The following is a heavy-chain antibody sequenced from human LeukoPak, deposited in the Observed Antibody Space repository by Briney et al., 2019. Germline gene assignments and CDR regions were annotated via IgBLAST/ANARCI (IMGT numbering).Heavy chain of an antibody. J-gene: IGHJ5*02. D-gene: IGHD3-22*01. V-gene: IGHV1-8*02. CDR2: MNPNSGNT. Sequence: ASVQVSCKASGYTFTAYYMHWVRQAPGQGLEGMGWMNPNSGNTAYAQKFQGRVTMTRNTSISTAYMELSSLRSEDTAVYYCAREDYYDSGSFDPWGQGTLVTVSS. CDR3: AREDYYDSGSFDP. CDR1: GYTFTAYY.